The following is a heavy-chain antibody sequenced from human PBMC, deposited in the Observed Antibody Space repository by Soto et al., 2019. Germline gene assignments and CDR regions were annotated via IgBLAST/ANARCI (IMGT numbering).Heavy chain of an antibody. D-gene: IGHD3-10*01. J-gene: IGHJ4*02. CDR2: IDWDDDK. V-gene: IGHV2-70*11. CDR1: GFSLSTSGMC. Sequence: PGPTLLNPTQTLTLTCTFSGFSLSTSGMCVSWIRQPPGKALEWLARIDWDDDKYYSTSLKTRLTISKDTSKNQVVLTMTNMDPVDTATYYCARIRPYYYGSGSYYEFDYWGQRTLVTVSS. CDR3: ARIRPYYYGSGSYYEFDY.